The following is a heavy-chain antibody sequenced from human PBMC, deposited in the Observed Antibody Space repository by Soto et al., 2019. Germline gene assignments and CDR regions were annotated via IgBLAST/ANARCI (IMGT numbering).Heavy chain of an antibody. V-gene: IGHV3-33*01. Sequence: QVQLLESGGDVVQPGRSLRLSCAASGFTFSSYGMHWVRQAPGKGLEWVAVIWYDGSNKYYADSVKGRFTISRDNSKNSLYLQMNSLRAEDTAVYYCARGDGIAARLSLFDYWGQGTLVTVSS. D-gene: IGHD6-6*01. CDR1: GFTFSSYG. CDR3: ARGDGIAARLSLFDY. CDR2: IWYDGSNK. J-gene: IGHJ4*02.